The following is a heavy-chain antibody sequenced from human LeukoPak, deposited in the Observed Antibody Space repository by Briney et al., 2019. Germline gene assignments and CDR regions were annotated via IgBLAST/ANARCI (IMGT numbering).Heavy chain of an antibody. CDR2: INPNSGGT. J-gene: IGHJ4*02. CDR1: GYTFTGYY. CDR3: ARDASGYSSSWYRY. Sequence: ASVKVSCKASGYTFTGYYMHWVRQAPGQGLEWMGWINPNSGGTNYAQKFQGRVTMTRDTSISTAYMELSRLRSDDTAVYYCARDASGYSSSWYRYWGQGTLVTVSS. D-gene: IGHD6-13*01. V-gene: IGHV1-2*02.